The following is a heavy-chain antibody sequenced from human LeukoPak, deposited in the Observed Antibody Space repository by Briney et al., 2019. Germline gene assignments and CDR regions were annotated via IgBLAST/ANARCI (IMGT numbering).Heavy chain of an antibody. CDR2: ISGSGGST. D-gene: IGHD3-10*01. J-gene: IGHJ4*02. CDR1: GFTFSSYA. V-gene: IGHV3-23*01. CDR3: AKDSRGLYYFDY. Sequence: GGSLRLSCAASGFTFSSYAMSWVRQAPGKGLEWVSAISGSGGSTYYADSVKGRFTVSRDNSKNTLYLQMNSLRAEDTAVYYCAKDSRGLYYFDYWGQGTLVTVSS.